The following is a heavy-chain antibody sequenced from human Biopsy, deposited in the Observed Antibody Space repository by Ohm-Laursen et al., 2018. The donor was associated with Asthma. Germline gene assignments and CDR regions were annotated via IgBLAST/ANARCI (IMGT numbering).Heavy chain of an antibody. CDR1: GFVFSQCG. Sequence: SLRLPCAASGFVFSQCGMHWVRQGPGKGLEWVALVSSDGHNKYYEDSVKGRFTISRDNSRNRLYLQINRLTVEDSAVYFCARQSGQEYGDSSGFDIWGQGTKVAVSS. V-gene: IGHV3-30*03. CDR2: VSSDGHNK. J-gene: IGHJ3*02. CDR3: ARQSGQEYGDSSGFDI. D-gene: IGHD3-22*01.